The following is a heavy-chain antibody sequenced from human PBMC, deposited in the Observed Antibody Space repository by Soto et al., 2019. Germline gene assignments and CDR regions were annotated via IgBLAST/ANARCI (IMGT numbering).Heavy chain of an antibody. CDR1: GFTFSSYW. CDR2: IKQDGSEK. J-gene: IGHJ4*02. V-gene: IGHV3-7*01. D-gene: IGHD3-10*01. Sequence: GGSLRLSCAASGFTFSSYWMSWVRQAPGKGLEWVANIKQDGSEKYYVDSVKGRFTISRDNAKNSLYLQMNSLRAEDTAVYYCARDESITMVRGVIITYPTDYWGQGTLVTVSS. CDR3: ARDESITMVRGVIITYPTDY.